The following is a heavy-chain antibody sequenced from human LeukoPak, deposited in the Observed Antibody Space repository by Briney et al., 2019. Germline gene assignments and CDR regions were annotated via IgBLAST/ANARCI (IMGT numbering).Heavy chain of an antibody. CDR2: IRYDGSNK. CDR1: GFTFSSYG. CDR3: AKDGGYSSGWSASFDY. Sequence: GGSLRLSCAASGFTFSSYGVHWVRQAPGKGLRWVAFIRYDGSNKYYVDSVKGRFTISRDNSTTTLYLQMNSLRAEDTVVYYCAKDGGYSSGWSASFDYWGQGTLVTVSS. J-gene: IGHJ4*02. V-gene: IGHV3-30*02. D-gene: IGHD6-19*01.